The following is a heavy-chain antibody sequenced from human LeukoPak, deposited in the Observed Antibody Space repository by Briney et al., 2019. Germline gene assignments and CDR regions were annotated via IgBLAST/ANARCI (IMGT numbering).Heavy chain of an antibody. J-gene: IGHJ6*02. CDR3: AKEGLHYDILTGSIYYYGMDV. D-gene: IGHD3-9*01. CDR2: ISYDGSNK. CDR1: GFTFSSYG. V-gene: IGHV3-30*18. Sequence: GRSLRLSCAASGFTFSSYGMHWVRQAPGKGLEWVAVISYDGSNKYYADSVEGRFTISRDNSKNTLYLQMNSLRAEDTAVYYCAKEGLHYDILTGSIYYYGMDVWGQGTTVTVSS.